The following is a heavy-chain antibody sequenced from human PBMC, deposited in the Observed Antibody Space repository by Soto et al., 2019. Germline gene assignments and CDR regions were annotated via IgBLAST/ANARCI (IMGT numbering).Heavy chain of an antibody. J-gene: IGHJ5*02. CDR2: IYYSGST. Sequence: SETLSLTCTVSGGSISSSSYYWGWIRQPPGKGLAWIGSIYYSGSTYYNPSLKSRVTISVDTSKNQFSLKLSPVTAADTAVYYCARSISVVAHLNWFDPWGQGTLVTVSS. V-gene: IGHV4-39*01. D-gene: IGHD5-12*01. CDR3: ARSISVVAHLNWFDP. CDR1: GGSISSSSYY.